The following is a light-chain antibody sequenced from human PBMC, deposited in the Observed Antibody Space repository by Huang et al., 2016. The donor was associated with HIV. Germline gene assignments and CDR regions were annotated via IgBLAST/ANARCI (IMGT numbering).Light chain of an antibody. V-gene: IGKV4-1*01. CDR1: QSIFYSSNNRNY. CDR2: WAS. J-gene: IGKJ2*01. CDR3: QQYHNVPFT. Sequence: DIVMTQSPASLAVSLGERATINCKSSQSIFYSSNNRNYLAWYQQKPGQSPKLLIYWASTRESRLPDQFTGSGSGTDYSLSISSLQAEDVALYYCQQYHNVPFTFGQETKLDIK.